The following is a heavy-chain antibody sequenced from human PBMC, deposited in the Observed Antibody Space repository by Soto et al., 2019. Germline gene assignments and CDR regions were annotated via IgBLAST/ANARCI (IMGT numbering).Heavy chain of an antibody. CDR2: TSGSSDDT. CDR3: VKSECSTTGCKLRPS. Sequence: PGGSLRLSCAASGFTFSNYAMIWVRQAPGKGLKWVSSTSGSSDDTYYADSVKGRFTISRDISKSTLHLQLNTLRVEDTAVYYCVKSECSTTGCKLRPSWGQGTSGSVSS. CDR1: GFTFSNYA. D-gene: IGHD2-2*01. V-gene: IGHV3-23*01. J-gene: IGHJ5*02.